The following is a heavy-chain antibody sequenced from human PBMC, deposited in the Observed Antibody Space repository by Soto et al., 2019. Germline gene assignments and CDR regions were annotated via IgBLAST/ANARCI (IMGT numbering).Heavy chain of an antibody. J-gene: IGHJ4*02. V-gene: IGHV3-23*01. Sequence: GSLRLSCAASGFTFSSYAMSWVRQAPGKGLEWVSAISGSGGSTYYADSVKGRFTISRDNSKNTLYLQMNSLRAEDTAVYYCAIADGYSYGLFDYWGQGTLVTVS. D-gene: IGHD5-18*01. CDR3: AIADGYSYGLFDY. CDR2: ISGSGGST. CDR1: GFTFSSYA.